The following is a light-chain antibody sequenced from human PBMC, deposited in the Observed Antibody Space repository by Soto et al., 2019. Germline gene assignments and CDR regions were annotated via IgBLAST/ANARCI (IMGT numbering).Light chain of an antibody. CDR2: KAS. Sequence: DIQMTQSPSTLSASVGDRVTITCRASQSISSWLAWYQQKPGKAPKLLSYKASSLESGVPSRFSGSGSGTEFTRTISSLQPDEFATYYCQQYNSYPYTFGQGTKLEIK. CDR1: QSISSW. V-gene: IGKV1-5*03. CDR3: QQYNSYPYT. J-gene: IGKJ2*01.